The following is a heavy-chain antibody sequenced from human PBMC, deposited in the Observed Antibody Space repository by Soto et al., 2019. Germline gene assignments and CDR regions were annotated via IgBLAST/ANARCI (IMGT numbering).Heavy chain of an antibody. CDR3: AKNPGYYYDSTGYHFDY. D-gene: IGHD3-22*01. CDR2: ISYDGSNK. CDR1: GFTFSSYG. V-gene: IGHV3-30*18. J-gene: IGHJ4*02. Sequence: GSLRLSCAASGFTFSSYGMHWVRQAPGKGLEWVAVISYDGSNKYYADSVKGRFTISRDNSKNTLYLQMNSLRAEDTAVYYCAKNPGYYYDSTGYHFDYWGQGTLVTVSS.